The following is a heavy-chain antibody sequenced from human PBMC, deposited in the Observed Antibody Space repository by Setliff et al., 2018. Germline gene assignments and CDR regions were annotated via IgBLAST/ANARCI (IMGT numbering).Heavy chain of an antibody. CDR1: GGSFSDYY. CDR2: INHSGST. V-gene: IGHV4-34*01. J-gene: IGHJ4*02. CDR3: ARAPRYFDPTGSYFDY. D-gene: IGHD3-9*01. Sequence: SETLSLTCGASGGSFSDYYWTWIRQTPGKGLEWIGEINHSGSTKCNPSLKSRVTISVDTPKNQFSLKLNSVTAADTAVYYCARAPRYFDPTGSYFDYWGQGTLVTVSS.